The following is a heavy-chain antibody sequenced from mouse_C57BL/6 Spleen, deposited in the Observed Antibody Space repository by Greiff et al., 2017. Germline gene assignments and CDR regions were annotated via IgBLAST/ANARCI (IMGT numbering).Heavy chain of an antibody. J-gene: IGHJ3*01. CDR1: GYTFTSYW. Sequence: VQLQESGAELVKPGASVKLSCKASGYTFTSYWMHWVKQRPGQGLEWIGMIHPNSGSTNYNEKFKSKATLTVDKSSSTAYMQLSSLTSEDSAVYYCARSPYDYDSWFAYWGQGTLVTVSA. CDR2: IHPNSGST. CDR3: ARSPYDYDSWFAY. D-gene: IGHD2-4*01. V-gene: IGHV1-64*01.